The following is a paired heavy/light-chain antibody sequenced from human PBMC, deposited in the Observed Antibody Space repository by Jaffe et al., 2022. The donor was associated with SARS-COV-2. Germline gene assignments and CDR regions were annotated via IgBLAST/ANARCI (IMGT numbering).Heavy chain of an antibody. CDR1: GFTFSRYA. V-gene: IGHV3-30*04. CDR2: ISYDGSVK. D-gene: IGHD5-18*01. Sequence: QVQLVESGGGVVQPGRSLRLSCAVSGFTFSRYAMYWVRQAPGMGLEWVAVISYDGSVKKYADSVEGRFTISRDNSKNMLYLQMNSLRGDDTAVYYCARDQREYSYGYSHSFWGQGTLVTVSS. J-gene: IGHJ4*02. CDR3: ARDQREYSYGYSHSF.
Light chain of an antibody. V-gene: IGKV3-15*01. CDR2: SAS. J-gene: IGKJ4*01. Sequence: EILMTQSPVTLSVSPGERATLSCRASQSVGTNLAWYQQKPGQAPRLLIYSASTRATGIPARFSGSGSGTEFTLTISSLQSEDFVVYYCQQYNAWPLTFGGGTTVDIK. CDR1: QSVGTN. CDR3: QQYNAWPLT.